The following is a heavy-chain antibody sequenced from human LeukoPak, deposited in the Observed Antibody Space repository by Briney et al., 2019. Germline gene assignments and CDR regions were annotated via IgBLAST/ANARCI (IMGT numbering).Heavy chain of an antibody. CDR1: AFTFRNFA. Sequence: PGGSLRLSCAASAFTFRNFAMNWVRQAPGRGLEWVSTISGTGGSTYYAVSVKGRFSISRDNSKNTLYLQMNSLRAEDTAAYYCAKFATTVTTIDSWGQGTLVTVSS. V-gene: IGHV3-23*01. CDR2: ISGTGGST. J-gene: IGHJ4*02. D-gene: IGHD4-17*01. CDR3: AKFATTVTTIDS.